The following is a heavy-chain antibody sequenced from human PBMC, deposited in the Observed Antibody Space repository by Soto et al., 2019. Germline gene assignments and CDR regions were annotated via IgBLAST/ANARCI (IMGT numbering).Heavy chain of an antibody. CDR1: RFSVSSSH. Sequence: EVQLVDSGGGLVQPGGSLRLSCAAARFSVSSSHMNWVRQAPGKGLEWISGIYSGGATYYAVSVNGRFTMSRDKSKNTVYLQMNSLRAEDTAVYYCARVGPYDSVSYMFRYNGFDPWGQGTLVTVSS. V-gene: IGHV3-53*01. CDR2: IYSGGAT. CDR3: ARVGPYDSVSYMFRYNGFDP. D-gene: IGHD3-10*01. J-gene: IGHJ5*02.